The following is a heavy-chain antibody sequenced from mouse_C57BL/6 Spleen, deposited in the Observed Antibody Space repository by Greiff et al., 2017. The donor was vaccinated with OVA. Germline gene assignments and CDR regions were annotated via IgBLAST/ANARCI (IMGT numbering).Heavy chain of an antibody. D-gene: IGHD3-1*01. CDR2: IYWVDDK. CDR3: ARRGAYYYAMDY. J-gene: IGHJ4*01. CDR1: GFSLSTSGMG. Sequence: QVTLKVCGPGILQSSQTLSLTCSFSGFSLSTSGMGVSWIRQPSGKGLEWLAHIYWVDDKRYNPSLKSRLTISKDTSRNQVFLKITSVDTADTATYYCARRGAYYYAMDYWGQGTSVTVSS. V-gene: IGHV8-12*01.